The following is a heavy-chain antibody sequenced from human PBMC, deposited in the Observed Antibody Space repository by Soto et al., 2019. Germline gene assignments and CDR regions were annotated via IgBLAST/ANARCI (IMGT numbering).Heavy chain of an antibody. V-gene: IGHV3-30*18. CDR2: ISYDGRSI. CDR1: GYRFSEYA. D-gene: IGHD3-9*01. J-gene: IGHJ5*01. Sequence: GRSRRLAGVGSGYRFSEYAMAWLRQAPGKGLEWLAIISYDGRSIYYADSVKGRFTISRDNSKNTLYLQMHSLSPEDTAGYYCAQEEGFDYAHDSWGLGTLVTVSS. CDR3: AQEEGFDYAHDS.